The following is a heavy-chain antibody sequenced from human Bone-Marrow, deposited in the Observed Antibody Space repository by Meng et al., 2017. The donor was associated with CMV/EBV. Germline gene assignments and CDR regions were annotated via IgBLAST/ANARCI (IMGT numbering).Heavy chain of an antibody. D-gene: IGHD2-2*01. V-gene: IGHV1-2*02. Sequence: ASVKVSCKASGYTFTGYYMHWVRQAPGQGLEWMGWINPNSGGTNYAQKFQGRVTMTRDTSISTAYMELSRLRSDDTAVYYCAGPYCSSTSCYSTLRYWGQGTLVTFSS. J-gene: IGHJ4*02. CDR2: INPNSGGT. CDR3: AGPYCSSTSCYSTLRY. CDR1: GYTFTGYY.